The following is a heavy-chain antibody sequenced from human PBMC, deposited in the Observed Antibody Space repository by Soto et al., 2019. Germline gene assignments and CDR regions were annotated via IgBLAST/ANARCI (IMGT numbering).Heavy chain of an antibody. D-gene: IGHD2-2*01. V-gene: IGHV1-18*01. J-gene: IGHJ5*02. Sequence: QVHLVQSGGEVKRPGASVKVSCKTSGYTFSNYGITWVRQAPGQPLEWLGWISLYSDGTNYAQKFQGRVSMTTDTSTTTAYMELRCLRSDDTAVYYCARVVPGAEAWFGPWGQGTLVTVSS. CDR2: ISLYSDGT. CDR3: ARVVPGAEAWFGP. CDR1: GYTFSNYG.